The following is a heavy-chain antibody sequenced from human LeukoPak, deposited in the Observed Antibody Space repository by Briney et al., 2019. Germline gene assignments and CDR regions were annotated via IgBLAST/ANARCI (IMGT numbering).Heavy chain of an antibody. CDR2: INHSGST. CDR1: GGSFSGYY. D-gene: IGHD6-13*01. V-gene: IGHV4-34*01. Sequence: SETLSLTCAVYGGSFSGYYWSWIRQPPGKGLEWIGEINHSGSTNYNPSLKSRVTISIDTSKNQFSLKLSSVTAADTAVYYCARAKVDSSSWYFDYWGQGTLVTVSS. J-gene: IGHJ4*02. CDR3: ARAKVDSSSWYFDY.